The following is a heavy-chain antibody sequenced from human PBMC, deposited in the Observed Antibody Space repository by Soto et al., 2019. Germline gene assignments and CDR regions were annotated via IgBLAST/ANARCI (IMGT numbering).Heavy chain of an antibody. Sequence: LGESLKISCKGSGYSFTSYWIGWVRQMPGKGLEWMGIIYPGDSDTRYSPSFQGQVTISADKSISTAYLQWSSLKASDTAMYYCARLFPPISGIVLWQLDVWGQGTTVTVSS. CDR2: IYPGDSDT. CDR1: GYSFTSYW. V-gene: IGHV5-51*01. J-gene: IGHJ6*02. D-gene: IGHD2-21*01. CDR3: ARLFPPISGIVLWQLDV.